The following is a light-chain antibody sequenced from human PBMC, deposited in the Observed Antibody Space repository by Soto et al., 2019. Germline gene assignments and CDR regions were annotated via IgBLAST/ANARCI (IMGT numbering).Light chain of an antibody. CDR1: HSVGSW. CDR3: QQYGSSIT. V-gene: IGKV1-5*03. J-gene: IGKJ5*01. CDR2: KAS. Sequence: DIQMTQSPSTLSASVGDRVTITCRASHSVGSWLAWYQHKPGKAPKLLIYKASTLKSGVPSRFSGSGSGTDFTLTISRLEPEDFAVYYCQQYGSSITFGQGTRLEIK.